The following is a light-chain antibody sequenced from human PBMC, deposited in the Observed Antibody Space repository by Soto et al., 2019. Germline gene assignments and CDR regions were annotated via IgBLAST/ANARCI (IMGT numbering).Light chain of an antibody. CDR2: DVS. J-gene: IGLJ2*01. V-gene: IGLV2-14*01. Sequence: QSALTQPASVSGSPGQXITISCTGTSSDVGGYNYVSWYQQHPGKAPKLMIYDVSNRPSGVSNRFSGSKSGNTASLTISGLQAEDEADYYCSSYTSSNTLVVFGGGTKLTVL. CDR1: SSDVGGYNY. CDR3: SSYTSSNTLVV.